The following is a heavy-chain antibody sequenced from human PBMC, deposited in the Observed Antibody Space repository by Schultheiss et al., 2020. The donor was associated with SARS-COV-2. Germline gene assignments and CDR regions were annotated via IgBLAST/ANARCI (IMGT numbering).Heavy chain of an antibody. CDR2: ISSSSSYI. D-gene: IGHD6-13*01. CDR1: GFTFSSYA. V-gene: IGHV3-21*01. J-gene: IGHJ4*02. Sequence: GGSLRLSCAASGFTFSSYAMNWVRQAPGKGLEWVSSISSSSSYIYYADSVKGRFTISRDNAKNSLYLQMNSLRAEDTAVYYCARGIAAAGADYWGQGTLVTVSS. CDR3: ARGIAAAGADY.